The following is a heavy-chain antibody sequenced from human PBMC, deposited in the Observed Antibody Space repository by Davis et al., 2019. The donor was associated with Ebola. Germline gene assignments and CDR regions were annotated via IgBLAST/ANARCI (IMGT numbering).Heavy chain of an antibody. CDR2: IRSKAEGYAT. Sequence: GESLKISCAASGFTFSGSAMHWVRQTSGKGLEWVGHIRSKAEGYATAYAASVKGRFTITRADSENTAYLQMNSLKTEDTAVYYCVQQVGALMDVWGQGTTVTVSS. D-gene: IGHD6-13*01. J-gene: IGHJ6*02. CDR3: VQQVGALMDV. CDR1: GFTFSGSA. V-gene: IGHV3-73*01.